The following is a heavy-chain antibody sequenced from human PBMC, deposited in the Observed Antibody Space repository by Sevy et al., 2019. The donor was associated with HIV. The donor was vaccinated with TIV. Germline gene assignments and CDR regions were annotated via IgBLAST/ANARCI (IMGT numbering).Heavy chain of an antibody. V-gene: IGHV3-30-3*01. CDR3: ASDIRITGTLPFDY. D-gene: IGHD1-20*01. J-gene: IGHJ4*02. Sequence: GGSLRLSCAASGFTFSSYVMHWVRQAPGKGLEWVAVISYDGSNKYYADSVKGRFTISRDNSKNTLYLQMNSLRAEDTAVYYCASDIRITGTLPFDYWGQGTLVTVSS. CDR1: GFTFSSYV. CDR2: ISYDGSNK.